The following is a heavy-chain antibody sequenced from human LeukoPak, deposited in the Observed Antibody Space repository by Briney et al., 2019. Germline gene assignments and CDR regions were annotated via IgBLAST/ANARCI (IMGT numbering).Heavy chain of an antibody. CDR3: ASGWGTPSPDY. CDR1: GGSISSSNW. J-gene: IGHJ4*02. D-gene: IGHD3-16*01. Sequence: SGTLSLTCAVSGGSISSSNWWSWVRQPPGKGLEWIGNIYHNGSTDYNPSLKSRVTISVDTSKNQFSLKLSSVTAADTAVYYCASGWGTPSPDYWGQGTLVTVSS. CDR2: IYHNGST. V-gene: IGHV4-4*02.